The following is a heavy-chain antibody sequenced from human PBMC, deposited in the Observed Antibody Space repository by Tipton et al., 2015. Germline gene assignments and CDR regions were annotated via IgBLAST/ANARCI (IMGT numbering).Heavy chain of an antibody. J-gene: IGHJ6*02. CDR2: ISGSAGST. V-gene: IGHV3-23*01. Sequence: SLRLSCGASGLTFSSYGMSWVRQAPGKGLECVSGISGSAGSTYYADAVKGRFTISRDNSRNALYLQMNSLRAEDTAVYYCAKLKTAMPRDAMDVWGQGTTVTVSS. D-gene: IGHD5-18*01. CDR3: AKLKTAMPRDAMDV. CDR1: GLTFSSYG.